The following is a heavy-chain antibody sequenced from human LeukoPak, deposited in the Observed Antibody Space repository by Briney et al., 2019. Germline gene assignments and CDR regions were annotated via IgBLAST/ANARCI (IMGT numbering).Heavy chain of an antibody. CDR2: ISSSGSTI. CDR1: GFTFSSYS. CDR3: ARFSIAAARSFLDH. D-gene: IGHD6-13*01. Sequence: GGSLRLSCAASGFTFSSYSMNWVRQAPGKGLEWVSYISSSGSTIDYADSVKGRFTISRDNTKNSLYLQMNSLRAEDTAVYYCARFSIAAARSFLDHWGQGALVTVSS. J-gene: IGHJ4*02. V-gene: IGHV3-48*04.